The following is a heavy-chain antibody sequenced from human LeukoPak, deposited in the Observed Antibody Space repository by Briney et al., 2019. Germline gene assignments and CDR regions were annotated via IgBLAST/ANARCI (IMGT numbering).Heavy chain of an antibody. CDR3: ARDLVWVVVVPAANLDS. CDR2: ISGSGAST. D-gene: IGHD2-2*01. CDR1: GFTFSTNA. J-gene: IGHJ4*02. Sequence: PGGSLRLSCLTSGFTFSTNAMSWVRQAPGKGLEWISGISGSGASTYYADSVTGRFTISRDNSKSTLYLQMNSLRAEDTAVYYCARDLVWVVVVPAANLDSWGQGTLVTVSS. V-gene: IGHV3-23*01.